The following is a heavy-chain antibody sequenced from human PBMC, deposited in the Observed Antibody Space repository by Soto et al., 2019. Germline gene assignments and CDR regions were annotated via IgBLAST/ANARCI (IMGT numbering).Heavy chain of an antibody. CDR1: GFTFDDYG. J-gene: IGHJ5*02. CDR2: INWNGGST. Sequence: GGSLRLSCAASGFTFDDYGMSWVRQAPGKGLEWVSGINWNGGSTGYADSVKGRFTISRDNAKNSLYLQMNSLRAEDTALYYCAREEYGAGSFNWFDPWGQGTQVTVSS. V-gene: IGHV3-20*04. CDR3: AREEYGAGSFNWFDP. D-gene: IGHD3-10*01.